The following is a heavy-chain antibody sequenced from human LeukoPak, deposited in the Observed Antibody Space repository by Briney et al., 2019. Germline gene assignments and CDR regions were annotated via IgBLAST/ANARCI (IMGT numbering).Heavy chain of an antibody. V-gene: IGHV4-4*07. J-gene: IGHJ5*02. CDR3: ARDSGTTGEVKFDP. Sequence: SETLSLTCTVSGNSFGDYYWSWIRQPAGKGLEWIGRIYNGGIITYNPSLKSRVTMSIDTSNNQFSLRLRFVTAADTAVYYCARDSGTTGEVKFDPWGQGTLVTVSS. CDR1: GNSFGDYY. D-gene: IGHD3-10*01. CDR2: IYNGGII.